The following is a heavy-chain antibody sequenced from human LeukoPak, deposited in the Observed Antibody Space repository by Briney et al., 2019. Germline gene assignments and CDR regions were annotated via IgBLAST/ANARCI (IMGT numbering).Heavy chain of an antibody. J-gene: IGHJ4*02. CDR1: GFTFSDYA. V-gene: IGHV3-30*04. CDR2: ISFDGVRK. D-gene: IGHD3-10*01. CDR3: AKERQSSGYFDS. Sequence: GRSLTLSCAAFGFTFSDYAMHWVRQAPGKGLEWVAVISFDGVRKYYVDSVKGRFIISRDNSENTLFLHMSSLRTEDTAVYYCAKERQSSGYFDSWGQGALVTVSS.